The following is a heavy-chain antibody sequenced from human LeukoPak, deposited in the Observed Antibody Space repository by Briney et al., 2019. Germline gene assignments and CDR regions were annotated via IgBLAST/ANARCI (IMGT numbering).Heavy chain of an antibody. CDR3: ARDRAAGNFDY. D-gene: IGHD1-1*01. Sequence: GASVKVSCEASGYTFTGYYMHWVRQAPGQGLEWMGWINPNSGGTNYAQKFQGRVTMTRDTSISTAYMELSKLRSDDTAVYYCARDRAAGNFDYWGQGTLVTVSS. CDR2: INPNSGGT. CDR1: GYTFTGYY. V-gene: IGHV1-2*02. J-gene: IGHJ4*02.